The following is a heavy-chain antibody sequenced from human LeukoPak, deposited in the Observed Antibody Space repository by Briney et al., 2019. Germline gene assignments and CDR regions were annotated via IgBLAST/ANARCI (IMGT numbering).Heavy chain of an antibody. J-gene: IGHJ4*02. CDR2: IYHSGSA. D-gene: IGHD5-18*01. V-gene: IGHV4-39*07. Sequence: PSETLSLTCNVSGDSVTSDNFYWAWIRQPPGKGLEWIGTIYHSGSAYYNPSLKSRLTISIDTSKNQFSLKLNSVTAADTAVYYCARGGSYSYDYLDPFDYWGQGTLVTVSS. CDR3: ARGGSYSYDYLDPFDY. CDR1: GDSVTSDNFY.